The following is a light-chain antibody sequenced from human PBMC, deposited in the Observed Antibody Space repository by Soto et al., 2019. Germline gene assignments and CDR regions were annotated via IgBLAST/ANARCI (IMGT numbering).Light chain of an antibody. CDR1: SSEFGAYDY. CDR3: SSYTSSSTRV. V-gene: IGLV2-14*03. J-gene: IGLJ1*01. CDR2: EVS. Sequence: QSALTQPASVSGSPGQSITISCTGTSSEFGAYDYVSWYQQHPDKAPKLMIYEVSNRPSGVSNRFSGSKSVNTATLTISGLQAEDEADYYCSSYTSSSTRVFGTGTKVTVL.